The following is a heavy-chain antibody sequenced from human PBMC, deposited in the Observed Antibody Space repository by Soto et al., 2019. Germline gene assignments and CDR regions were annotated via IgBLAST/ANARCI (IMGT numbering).Heavy chain of an antibody. CDR2: IISIFGTA. D-gene: IGHD1-1*01. CDR3: ARGGKERFRGSGMDV. CDR1: GGTFSSYA. Sequence: QVQLVQSGAEVKKPGTSVKVSCKVSGGTFSSYAISWVRQAPGQGLEWMGEIISIFGTAMYAQKFQGRVTIIAAESGTPAFRELSGLRSDATAVYYGARGGKERFRGSGMDVWGQGTTVTVSS. V-gene: IGHV1-69*01. J-gene: IGHJ6*02.